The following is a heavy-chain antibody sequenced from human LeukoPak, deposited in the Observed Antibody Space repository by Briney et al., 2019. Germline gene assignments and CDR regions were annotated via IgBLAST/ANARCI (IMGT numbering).Heavy chain of an antibody. CDR3: ARDLLWFGELLSAFDI. D-gene: IGHD3-10*01. CDR2: ISSSSSYI. Sequence: GGSLRLSCAASGFTFSSYSMNWVRQAPGKGLEWVSSISSSSSYIYYADSVKGRFTISRDNAKNSLYLQMNNLRAEDTAVYYCARDLLWFGELLSAFDIWGQGTMVTVSS. J-gene: IGHJ3*02. CDR1: GFTFSSYS. V-gene: IGHV3-21*01.